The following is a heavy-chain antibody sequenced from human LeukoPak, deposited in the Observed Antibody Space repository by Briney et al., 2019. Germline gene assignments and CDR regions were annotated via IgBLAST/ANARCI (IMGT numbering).Heavy chain of an antibody. CDR2: ISTSSTYI. CDR3: ARAISCSGVSCYSVY. J-gene: IGHJ4*02. CDR1: GFTFSSYS. Sequence: GGSLRLSCAASGFTFSSYSMNWVRQAPGKGLEWVSSISTSSTYIYYADSVKGRFTISRDNAKNSLYLQMNNLRAEDTAVYYCARAISCSGVSCYSVYWGQGTLVTVSS. D-gene: IGHD2-15*01. V-gene: IGHV3-21*01.